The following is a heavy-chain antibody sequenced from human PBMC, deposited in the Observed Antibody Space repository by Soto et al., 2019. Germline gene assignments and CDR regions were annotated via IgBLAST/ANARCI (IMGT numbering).Heavy chain of an antibody. CDR3: ARGGPNGSHFDY. V-gene: IGHV3-33*01. CDR1: GFTFRNYG. Sequence: VQLVESGGGVVQPGKSVRLSCAASGFTFRNYGMHWVRQAPGKGLEWVAVIWYDGSDKYYVDSVKGRFNISRDNSKNTLYLRMNSLRADDTAVYYCARGGPNGSHFDYWGQGTLVTVSS. CDR2: IWYDGSDK. J-gene: IGHJ4*02. D-gene: IGHD1-1*01.